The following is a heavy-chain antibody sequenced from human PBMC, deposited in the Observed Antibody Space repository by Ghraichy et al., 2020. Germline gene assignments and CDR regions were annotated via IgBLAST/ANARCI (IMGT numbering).Heavy chain of an antibody. Sequence: SETLSLTCTVSGGSISSYYWSWIRQPPGKGLEWIGYIYYSGSTNYNPSLKSRVTISVDTSKNQFSLKLSSVTAADTAVYYCASIGLNSGYESSGWFFDYWGQGTLVTVSS. CDR2: IYYSGST. CDR3: ASIGLNSGYESSGWFFDY. J-gene: IGHJ4*02. V-gene: IGHV4-59*01. D-gene: IGHD5-12*01. CDR1: GGSISSYY.